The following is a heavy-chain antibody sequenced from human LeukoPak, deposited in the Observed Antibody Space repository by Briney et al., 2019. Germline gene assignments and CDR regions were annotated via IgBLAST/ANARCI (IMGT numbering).Heavy chain of an antibody. V-gene: IGHV3-23*01. Sequence: GGSLRLSCAASGFTFSSYAMSWVRQAPGKGLEWFSAISGSGGSTYYADSVKGRFTISRDNSKNKLYLAKHRLRGEDTGVYFCAKFIRYSRSYLHFDYWGQGTLVTVSS. CDR1: GFTFSSYA. D-gene: IGHD1-26*01. CDR2: ISGSGGST. CDR3: AKFIRYSRSYLHFDY. J-gene: IGHJ4*02.